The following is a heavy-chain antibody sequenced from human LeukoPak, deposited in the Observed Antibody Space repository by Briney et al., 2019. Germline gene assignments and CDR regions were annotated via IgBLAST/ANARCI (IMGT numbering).Heavy chain of an antibody. Sequence: SETLSLTCTVSGGSISSYYWSWIRQPPGKGLEWIGYIYYSGSTNYNPSLKSRVTISVDTSKNQFSLKLSSVTAADTAVYYCARVPYGDYPNWFDPWGQGTLVTVSS. CDR1: GGSISSYY. V-gene: IGHV4-59*01. CDR2: IYYSGST. J-gene: IGHJ5*02. D-gene: IGHD4-17*01. CDR3: ARVPYGDYPNWFDP.